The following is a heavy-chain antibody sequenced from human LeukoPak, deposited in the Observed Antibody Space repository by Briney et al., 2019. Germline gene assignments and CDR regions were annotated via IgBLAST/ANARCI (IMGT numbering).Heavy chain of an antibody. D-gene: IGHD2-15*01. CDR3: ARNSCPSGSCYDNRGYFDY. CDR1: GGSISSYY. CDR2: IYYSGST. Sequence: NPSETLSLTCTVSGGSISSYYWSWIRQPPGKGLEWIGYIYYSGSTNYNPSLKSRVTISVDTSKNQFSLKLSSVTAADTAVYYCARNSCPSGSCYDNRGYFDYWGQGTLVTVSS. J-gene: IGHJ4*02. V-gene: IGHV4-59*08.